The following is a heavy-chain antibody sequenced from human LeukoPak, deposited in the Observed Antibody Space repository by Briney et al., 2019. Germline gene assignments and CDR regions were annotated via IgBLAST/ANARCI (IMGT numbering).Heavy chain of an antibody. CDR3: ARGRVFDSSGYRRPLDAFDI. Sequence: GGSLRLSCAASGFTFSSYVMHWVRQAPGKGLEWVAGIWYDGSNKYYADSVKGRFTISRDNSKNTLYLQMNSLRAEDTAVYYCARGRVFDSSGYRRPLDAFDIWGQGTMVTVSS. D-gene: IGHD3-22*01. CDR1: GFTFSSYV. V-gene: IGHV3-33*01. J-gene: IGHJ3*02. CDR2: IWYDGSNK.